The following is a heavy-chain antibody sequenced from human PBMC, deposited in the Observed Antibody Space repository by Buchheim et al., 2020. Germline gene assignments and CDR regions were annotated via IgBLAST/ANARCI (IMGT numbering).Heavy chain of an antibody. CDR2: INPNGGDT. D-gene: IGHD3-3*01. V-gene: IGHV1-46*03. CDR3: AKERGDFWSGYNYFYGMDV. Sequence: QVQLVQSGAEVKKPGSSVRLSCKASGYPFTNDYIHWVRQAPGQGLEWMGRINPNGGDTRYAATFQGRVTMTRDTSTSTAFIELYSLTSEDTAVYYCAKERGDFWSGYNYFYGMDVWGQGTT. J-gene: IGHJ6*02. CDR1: GYPFTNDY.